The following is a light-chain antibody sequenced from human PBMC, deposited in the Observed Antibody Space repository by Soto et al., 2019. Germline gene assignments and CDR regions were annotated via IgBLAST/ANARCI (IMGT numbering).Light chain of an antibody. Sequence: QSVLTQPPSASGTPGQRVTISCSGSSSNIGSNTVNWYQQLPGTAPKLLIYSNNQRPSEVPDRFSGSKSGTSASLAISGLQSEDEADYYCAAWDDSLNVLYVFGTGTKVTVL. J-gene: IGLJ1*01. CDR3: AAWDDSLNVLYV. V-gene: IGLV1-44*01. CDR1: SSNIGSNT. CDR2: SNN.